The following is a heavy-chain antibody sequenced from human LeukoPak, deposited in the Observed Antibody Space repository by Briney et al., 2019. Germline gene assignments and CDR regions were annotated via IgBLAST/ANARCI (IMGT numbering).Heavy chain of an antibody. Sequence: PGGSLRLSCATSGFIFSSNGVHWVRQAPGKGLEWVAFLRYDGTKQYYADSVKGRFTISRDISKNTLYLQMNSVRTEDTALYYCAKEMRDQTDWYDLGYWGQGTLVIVSS. CDR2: LRYDGTKQ. CDR1: GFIFSSNG. V-gene: IGHV3-30*02. J-gene: IGHJ4*02. D-gene: IGHD3-9*01. CDR3: AKEMRDQTDWYDLGY.